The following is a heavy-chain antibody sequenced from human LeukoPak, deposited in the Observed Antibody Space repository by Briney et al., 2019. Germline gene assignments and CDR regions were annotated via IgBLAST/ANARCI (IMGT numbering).Heavy chain of an antibody. D-gene: IGHD3-10*01. CDR1: GGSISSGGYY. V-gene: IGHV4-31*03. Sequence: SETLFLTCTVSGGSISSGGYYWSWIRQHPGKGLEWIGYIYYSGSTYYNPSLKSRVTISVDTSKNQFSLKLSSVTAADTAVYYCARGADVLLEYYFDYWGQGTLVTVSS. CDR3: ARGADVLLEYYFDY. CDR2: IYYSGST. J-gene: IGHJ4*02.